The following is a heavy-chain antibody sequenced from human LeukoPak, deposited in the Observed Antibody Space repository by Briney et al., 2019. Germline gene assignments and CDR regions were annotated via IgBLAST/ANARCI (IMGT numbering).Heavy chain of an antibody. V-gene: IGHV4-39*01. CDR1: GVSIRSSSYY. CDR2: MYYSGTT. D-gene: IGHD6-19*01. CDR3: ARPLYSSGWYS. Sequence: PSETLSLTCNVSGVSIRSSSYYWVWIRQSPGKGLEWIGSMYYSGTTYYNPSLKSRVTISEDTSNNQFSLRLSSVTAADTAVYYCARPLYSSGWYSWGQGTLVTVSS. J-gene: IGHJ4*02.